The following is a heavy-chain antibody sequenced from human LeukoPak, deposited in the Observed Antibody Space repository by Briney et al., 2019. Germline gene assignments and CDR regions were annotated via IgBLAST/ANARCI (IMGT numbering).Heavy chain of an antibody. CDR1: GYTFTGYY. J-gene: IGHJ5*02. CDR2: IIPIFGIA. Sequence: SVKVSCKASGYTFTGYYMHWVRQAPGQGLEWMGRIIPIFGIANYAQKFQGRVTITADKSTSTAYMELSSLRSEDTAVYYCARDLNEGRDPWGQGTLVTVSS. V-gene: IGHV1-69*04. CDR3: ARDLNEGRDP. D-gene: IGHD1-26*01.